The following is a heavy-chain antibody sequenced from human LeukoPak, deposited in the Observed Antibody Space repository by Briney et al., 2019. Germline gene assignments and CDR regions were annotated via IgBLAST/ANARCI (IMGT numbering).Heavy chain of an antibody. J-gene: IGHJ1*01. CDR3: ARGAYYDSSGRSMVQH. Sequence: SETLSLTCTVSGGSISSGGYYWSWIRQHPGKGLEWIGYIYYSGSTYYNPSLKSRVTISADTSKNQFSLKLSSVTAADTAVYYCARGAYYDSSGRSMVQHWGQGTLVTVSS. D-gene: IGHD3-22*01. CDR2: IYYSGST. V-gene: IGHV4-31*03. CDR1: GGSISSGGYY.